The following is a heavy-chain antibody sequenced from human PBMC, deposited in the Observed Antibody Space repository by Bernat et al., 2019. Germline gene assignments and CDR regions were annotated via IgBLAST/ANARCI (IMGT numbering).Heavy chain of an antibody. V-gene: IGHV3-43*02. CDR1: ALTFDDYA. Sequence: EVQLVESGGGVVQPGGSLRLSCAASALTFDDYAMHWPRPAPPKGLDRVSPTSGDGGSTYSADSVKGRFTIASDNSKNSLYLQMNRLRTEDTALYYCAEGTNHPLGGGYGGQGTLVTVSS. CDR3: AEGTNHPLGGGY. J-gene: IGHJ4*02. D-gene: IGHD2-15*01. CDR2: TSGDGGST.